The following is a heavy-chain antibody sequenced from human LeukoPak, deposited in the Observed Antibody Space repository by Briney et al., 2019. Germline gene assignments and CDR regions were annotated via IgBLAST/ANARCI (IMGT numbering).Heavy chain of an antibody. CDR1: GFTFSIYW. J-gene: IGHJ6*02. CDR3: ARRWKLSLDV. V-gene: IGHV3-7*01. Sequence: GGSLRLSCAASGFTFSIYWMTWVRQAPGKGLEWVANIKEDGSVKYYVDSVKGRSTISRDNAKKSLYLQMNNLRGEDTAVYFCARRWKLSLDVWGQGTTVTVSS. CDR2: IKEDGSVK. D-gene: IGHD5-24*01.